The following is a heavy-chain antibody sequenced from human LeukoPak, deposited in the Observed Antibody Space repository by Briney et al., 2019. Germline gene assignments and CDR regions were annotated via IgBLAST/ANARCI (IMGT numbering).Heavy chain of an antibody. D-gene: IGHD3-22*01. CDR2: IYYSGST. J-gene: IGHJ5*02. CDR3: ARTPYYYDSSGYRNWFDP. CDR1: GGSISSYY. V-gene: IGHV4-59*01. Sequence: PSQTRSLTCTVSGGSISSYYWSWIRQPPGKGREWIGYIYYSGSTNYNPSLKSRVTISVDTSQNQFSLKLSSVTAADTAVYYCARTPYYYDSSGYRNWFDPWGQGTLVTVSS.